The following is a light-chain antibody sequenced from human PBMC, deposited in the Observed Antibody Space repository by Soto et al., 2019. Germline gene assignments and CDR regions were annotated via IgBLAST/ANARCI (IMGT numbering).Light chain of an antibody. CDR2: EVT. CDR1: SSDVCGYNY. CDR3: SSYAASNNFYFV. J-gene: IGLJ3*02. V-gene: IGLV2-8*01. Sequence: QSALTQPPSASGSPGQSVTISCTGTSSDVCGYNYVSWYQQYPGRAPKLMIYEVTKRPSGVPDRFSGSKSGNTASLTVSGLLAEDEADYYCSSYAASNNFYFVFGGGTQLTVL.